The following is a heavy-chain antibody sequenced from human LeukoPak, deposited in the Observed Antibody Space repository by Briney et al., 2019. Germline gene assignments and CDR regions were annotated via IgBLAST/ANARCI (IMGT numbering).Heavy chain of an antibody. Sequence: GGSLRLSCAASGFTFSLYAMNWVRQAPGKGLEWISYINSGGDDIHYAASVRGRFTISRDDARNTLYLQLSSRRAEDTAVYYCARDTIQPGLIDDWGQGTLVTVSS. V-gene: IGHV3-21*05. CDR3: ARDTIQPGLIDD. CDR2: INSGGDDI. D-gene: IGHD2-2*01. CDR1: GFTFSLYA. J-gene: IGHJ4*02.